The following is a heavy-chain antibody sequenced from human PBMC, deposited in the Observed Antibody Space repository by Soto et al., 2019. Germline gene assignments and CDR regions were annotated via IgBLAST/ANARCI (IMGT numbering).Heavy chain of an antibody. CDR2: IYYSGST. Sequence: PSETLSLTCSVTGGSISSSNFYWGWIRQPPGKGLEWIGSIYYSGSTYYNPSLKTRVTISVDTSKNQFSLELTSVTAADTAVYYCARELGCSSTRCFANNWFDAWGQGFLVTVSS. CDR3: ARELGCSSTRCFANNWFDA. V-gene: IGHV4-39*02. D-gene: IGHD2-2*01. CDR1: GGSISSSNFY. J-gene: IGHJ5*02.